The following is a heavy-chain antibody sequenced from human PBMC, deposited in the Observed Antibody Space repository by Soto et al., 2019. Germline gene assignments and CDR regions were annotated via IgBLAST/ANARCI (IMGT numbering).Heavy chain of an antibody. Sequence: GGSLRLSCAASGFTFSTYAMTWVRQAPGKGLEWVSAISGSGGSTYYADSVKGRFTISRDNSKNTLYLQMNSLRAEDTAVYYCARDRVVVYVWGQGTTVTVSS. CDR1: GFTFSTYA. V-gene: IGHV3-23*01. CDR3: ARDRVVVYV. D-gene: IGHD2-15*01. CDR2: ISGSGGST. J-gene: IGHJ6*02.